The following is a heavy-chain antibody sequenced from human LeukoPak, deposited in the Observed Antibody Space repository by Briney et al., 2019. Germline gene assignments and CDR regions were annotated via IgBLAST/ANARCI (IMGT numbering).Heavy chain of an antibody. CDR2: IRYDGSNK. CDR1: GFTFSSYG. V-gene: IGHV3-30*02. Sequence: GGSLRLSCAASGFTFSSYGMHWVRQAPGKGLEWVAFIRYDGSNKYYADSVKGRFTISRDNSKNTLYLQMNSLRAEDTAVYYCAKDGTWTYCGGDCYYWGQGTLVTVPS. CDR3: AKDGTWTYCGGDCYY. D-gene: IGHD2-21*01. J-gene: IGHJ4*02.